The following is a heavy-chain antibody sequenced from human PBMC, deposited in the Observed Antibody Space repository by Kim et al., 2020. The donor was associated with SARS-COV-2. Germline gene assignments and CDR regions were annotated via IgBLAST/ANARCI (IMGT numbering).Heavy chain of an antibody. V-gene: IGHV4-59*01. CDR2: IYYTGST. CDR3: ARGPYYYDSSGDYYDY. J-gene: IGHJ4*01. D-gene: IGHD3-22*01. CDR1: GGSISSYY. Sequence: SETLSLTCTVSGGSISSYYWSWIRQPPGKGLEWSGYIYYTGSTNYNPSLKSRVTISVDTSKNQFSLKLSSVIAADTAVYYCARGPYYYDSSGDYYDYWGHGTLVTVAS.